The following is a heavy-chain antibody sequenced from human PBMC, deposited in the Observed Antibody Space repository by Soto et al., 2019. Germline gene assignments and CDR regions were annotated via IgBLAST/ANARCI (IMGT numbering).Heavy chain of an antibody. Sequence: SVKVSCKASGGTFSSYAISWVRQAPGQGLEWMGGIIPIFGTANYAQKFQGRVTITADESTSTAYMELSSLRSEDTAVYYCAREGPPSIALLPDAFDIWGQGTMVTVSS. J-gene: IGHJ3*02. CDR3: AREGPPSIALLPDAFDI. CDR2: IIPIFGTA. V-gene: IGHV1-69*13. CDR1: GGTFSSYA. D-gene: IGHD6-6*01.